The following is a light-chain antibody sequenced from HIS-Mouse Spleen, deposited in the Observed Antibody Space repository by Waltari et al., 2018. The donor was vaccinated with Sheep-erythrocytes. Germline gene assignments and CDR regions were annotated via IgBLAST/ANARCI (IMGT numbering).Light chain of an antibody. V-gene: IGLV1-47*01. CDR2: RNN. CDR3: CSYAGSYTFWV. CDR1: SSNIGRNY. Sequence: QSVLTQPPSASGTPGQRVTISCSGSSSNIGRNYVYWYQQPPGTAPKLLIYRNNQRPSGVPDRFSGSKSGTSASLAISGLQAEDEADYYCCSYAGSYTFWVFGGGTKLTVL. J-gene: IGLJ3*02.